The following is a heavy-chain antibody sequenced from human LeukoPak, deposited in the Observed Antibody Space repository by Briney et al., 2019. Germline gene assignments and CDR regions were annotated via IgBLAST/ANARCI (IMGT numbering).Heavy chain of an antibody. CDR2: INHSGST. CDR3: ARQARIIAARSYYYGMDV. CDR1: GGSFSGHY. J-gene: IGHJ6*02. V-gene: IGHV4-34*01. D-gene: IGHD6-6*01. Sequence: PSETLSLTCAVSGGSFSGHYWSWIRQPPGKGLEWIGEINHSGSTNYNPSLKSRVTISVDTSKNQFSLKLSSVTAADTAVYYCARQARIIAARSYYYGMDVWGQGTTVTVSS.